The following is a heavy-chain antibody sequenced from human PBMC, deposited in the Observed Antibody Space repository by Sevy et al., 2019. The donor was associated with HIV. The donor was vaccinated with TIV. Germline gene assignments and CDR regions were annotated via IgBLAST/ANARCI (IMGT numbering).Heavy chain of an antibody. Sequence: GGSLRLSCAASGFTFSSFAMGWVRQAPGKGLDWISVISGTGDYTYYADSVKGRFTMSRDNSKNTLFLQMNSRRAEDTAIFYCAKKMGGGSGMAFLVDYWGQGTLVTVSS. V-gene: IGHV3-23*01. CDR3: AKKMGGGSGMAFLVDY. CDR2: ISGTGDYT. D-gene: IGHD5-18*01. CDR1: GFTFSSFA. J-gene: IGHJ4*02.